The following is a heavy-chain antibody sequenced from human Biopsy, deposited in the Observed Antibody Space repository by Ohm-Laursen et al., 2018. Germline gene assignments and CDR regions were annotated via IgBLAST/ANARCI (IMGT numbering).Heavy chain of an antibody. CDR3: AREGYCSRTSCYPDY. V-gene: IGHV3-74*01. J-gene: IGHJ4*02. Sequence: SLRLSCSASGYTFSSYWMHWVRQAPGKGLVWVSRINRDGSSTTYADSVKGRFTISRDSAKNTLYLQVNSLRAKDTAVYYCAREGYCSRTSCYPDYWGQGTLVTVSS. D-gene: IGHD2-2*01. CDR1: GYTFSSYW. CDR2: INRDGSST.